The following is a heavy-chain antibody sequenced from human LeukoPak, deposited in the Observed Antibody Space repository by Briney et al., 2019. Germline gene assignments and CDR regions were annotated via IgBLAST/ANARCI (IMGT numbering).Heavy chain of an antibody. CDR1: GGSISSYY. D-gene: IGHD2-2*01. J-gene: IGHJ4*02. CDR2: IYYSGST. V-gene: IGHV4-59*08. Sequence: SETLSLTCTVSGGSISSYYWSWIRQPPGKGLEWIGYIYYSGSTNYNPSLKSRVTISVDTSKNQFSLKLSSVTAADTAVYYCARRSSDLDYWGQGTLVTVSS. CDR3: ARRSSDLDY.